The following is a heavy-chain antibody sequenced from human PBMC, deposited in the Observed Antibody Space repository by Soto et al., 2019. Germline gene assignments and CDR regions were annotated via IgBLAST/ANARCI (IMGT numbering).Heavy chain of an antibody. D-gene: IGHD2-8*01. Sequence: EVQFLESGGGFIHPGGSLRLSCAASGFSFSSFAMTWVRQAPGKGLEWVSIISGSADSTFYADSVKGRFTISRDNSKSTLYLQINSLRAEDTAVYYCAKTRGAMIYAISVYGMDVWGQGTTVTVSS. CDR1: GFSFSSFA. CDR3: AKTRGAMIYAISVYGMDV. V-gene: IGHV3-23*01. CDR2: ISGSADST. J-gene: IGHJ6*02.